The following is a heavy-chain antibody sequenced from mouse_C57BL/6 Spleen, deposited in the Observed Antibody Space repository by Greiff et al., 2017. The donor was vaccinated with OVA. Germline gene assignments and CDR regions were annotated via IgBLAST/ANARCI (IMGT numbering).Heavy chain of an antibody. Sequence: VQLQQPGAELVRPGFSVKLSCKASGYTFTSYWMHWVKQRPIQGLEWIGNIDPSDSETHYNQKFKDKATLTVDKSSSTAYMQLSSLTSEDSAVYYCARSYYSNYYWFAYWGQGTLVTVSA. CDR3: ARSYYSNYYWFAY. CDR1: GYTFTSYW. CDR2: IDPSDSET. J-gene: IGHJ3*01. V-gene: IGHV1-52*01. D-gene: IGHD2-5*01.